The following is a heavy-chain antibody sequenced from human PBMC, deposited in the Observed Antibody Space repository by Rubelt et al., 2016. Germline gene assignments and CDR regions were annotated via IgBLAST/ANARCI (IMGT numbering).Heavy chain of an antibody. Sequence: QLHLQESGPGLVKPSETLSLTCTVSGVPISSNSYFWGWVRQPPGKGLEWVAVVRFDGTWTYYADSVRGRFTMSRDNSRSTLDVQMNSLRGEDTAVYYCAKQVVPGTAHQFAMDVWGQGTKVTVSS. CDR1: GVPISSNSYF. CDR3: AKQVVPGTAHQFAMDV. D-gene: IGHD6-19*01. V-gene: IGHV3-30*02. J-gene: IGHJ6*02. CDR2: VRFDGTWT.